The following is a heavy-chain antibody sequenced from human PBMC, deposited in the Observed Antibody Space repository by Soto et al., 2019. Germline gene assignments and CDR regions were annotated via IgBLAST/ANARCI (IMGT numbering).Heavy chain of an antibody. D-gene: IGHD5-12*01. CDR1: GYTFTSYG. CDR3: ARGGDVKYYHGMDV. V-gene: IGHV1-18*01. J-gene: IGHJ6*02. Sequence: QVQLVQSGGEVKKPGASVKLSCTASGYTFTSYGISWVRQAPGQGLEWMGWISAYNGKTNYAQNVQGRVTMTTDTSXRTAYMDLRSLRSDDTAVYYCARGGDVKYYHGMDVWGQGTTVTVSS. CDR2: ISAYNGKT.